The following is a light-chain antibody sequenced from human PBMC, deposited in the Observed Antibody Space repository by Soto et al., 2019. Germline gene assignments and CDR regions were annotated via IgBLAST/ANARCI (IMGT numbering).Light chain of an antibody. Sequence: EIVLTQSPGTLSLSPGERATLSCRASQSVGRNYLAWYQQKPGQAPRLLIHRISTRATGIPDRFSGSGSETDFTLTISRLEPEDSAVYYCQQYDKVPQTFGQGTRVEIK. CDR2: RIS. V-gene: IGKV3-20*01. CDR3: QQYDKVPQT. J-gene: IGKJ1*01. CDR1: QSVGRNY.